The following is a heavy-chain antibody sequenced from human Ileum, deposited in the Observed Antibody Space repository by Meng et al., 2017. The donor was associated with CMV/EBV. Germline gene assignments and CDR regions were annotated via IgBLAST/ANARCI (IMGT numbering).Heavy chain of an antibody. J-gene: IGHJ4*02. Sequence: AAAGFTFSGHWMHWVRQAPGKGLVWVSRINADGSSINYADSVKGRFTISRDNAKNTLYLQMSSLSTEDTAVYYCTRGANAAYGLFDYWGQGALVTVSS. D-gene: IGHD4-17*01. V-gene: IGHV3-74*01. CDR3: TRGANAAYGLFDY. CDR1: GFTFSGHW. CDR2: INADGSSI.